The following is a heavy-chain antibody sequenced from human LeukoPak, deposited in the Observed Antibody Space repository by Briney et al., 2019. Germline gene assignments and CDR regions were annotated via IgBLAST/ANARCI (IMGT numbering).Heavy chain of an antibody. J-gene: IGHJ6*03. CDR3: ATGSPSSRLYYYYYYMDV. CDR1: GYTFTSYL. Sequence: ASVKVSCKAIGYTFTSYLMHWVRQAPGQGLEWMGMINHSGGSTSYAQKFQGRVTMTEDTSTDTAYMELSSLRSEDTAVYYCATGSPSSRLYYYYYYMDVWGKGTTVTISS. CDR2: INHSGGST. D-gene: IGHD6-13*01. V-gene: IGHV1-46*01.